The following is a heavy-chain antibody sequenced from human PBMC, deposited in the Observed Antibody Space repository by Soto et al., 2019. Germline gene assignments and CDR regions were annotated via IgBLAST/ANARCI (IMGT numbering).Heavy chain of an antibody. CDR1: GYTLTELS. V-gene: IGHV1-24*01. CDR2: FDPEDGET. J-gene: IGHJ6*03. Sequence: GASVKVSCKVSGYTLTELSMHWVRQAPGKGLEWMGGFDPEDGETIYAQKFQGRVTMTEDTSTDTAYMELSSLRSEDTAVYYCATHFGFLEWSVADYYYYMDVWGKGTKVTVSS. D-gene: IGHD3-3*01. CDR3: ATHFGFLEWSVADYYYYMDV.